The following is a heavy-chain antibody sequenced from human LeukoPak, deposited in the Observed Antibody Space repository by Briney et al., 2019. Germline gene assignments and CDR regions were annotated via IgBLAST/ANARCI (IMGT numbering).Heavy chain of an antibody. CDR3: ARSRQASGLFSS. D-gene: IGHD3-10*01. CDR2: IYDRGPA. CDR1: GFTFSDYY. Sequence: LRLSCAASGFTFSDYYMSWIRQPPGKGLEWIGCIYDRGPAHYNPSLKSRFTISVDRPKNQFFLNVTSLTAADTAVYYCARSRQASGLFSSWGQGTLVVVSS. V-gene: IGHV4-30-2*01. J-gene: IGHJ5*02.